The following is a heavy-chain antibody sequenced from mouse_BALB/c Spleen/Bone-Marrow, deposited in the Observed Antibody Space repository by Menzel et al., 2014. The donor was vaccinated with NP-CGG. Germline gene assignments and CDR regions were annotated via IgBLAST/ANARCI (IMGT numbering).Heavy chain of an antibody. CDR3: AKSTMISYFDY. V-gene: IGHV1-53*01. J-gene: IGHJ2*01. CDR1: GYTFTSYY. Sequence: VQLQQSGAELVKPGASLKLSCKASGYTFTSYYMYWVQQRPGQGLEWIGEISPSNGGTNFNEIFKSRATLTVDKSSSTTYMQLSSLTSKYSAVYYCAKSTMISYFDYWGQGTTLTVSS. D-gene: IGHD2-4*01. CDR2: ISPSNGGT.